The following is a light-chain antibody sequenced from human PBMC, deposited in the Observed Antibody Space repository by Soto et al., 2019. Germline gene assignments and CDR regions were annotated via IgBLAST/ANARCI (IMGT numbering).Light chain of an antibody. CDR3: SSYTSSSTLDV. CDR1: XXXXGCYNY. V-gene: IGLV2-14*01. J-gene: IGLJ1*01. Sequence: QSALTQPXXVSXSPGQXXTXXXXXXXXXXGCYNYFSWYQQHPGKAPKLMIYDVSNRPSGVSNRFSGSKSGNTASLTISGLQAEDEADYYCSSYTSSSTLDVFGTGTXV. CDR2: DVS.